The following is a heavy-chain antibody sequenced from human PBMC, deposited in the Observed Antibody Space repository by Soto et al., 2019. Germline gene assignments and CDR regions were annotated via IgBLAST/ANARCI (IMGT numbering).Heavy chain of an antibody. D-gene: IGHD2-2*01. CDR1: GGSISSYY. CDR2: IYYSGST. V-gene: IGHV4-59*08. J-gene: IGHJ5*02. Sequence: SETLSLTCTVSGGSISSYYWSWVRQPPGKGLEWIGYIYYSGSTNYNPSLKSRVTISVDTSKNQFSLKLSSVTAADTAVYYCARRYCSSTSCYNRFDPWGQGTLVTVSS. CDR3: ARRYCSSTSCYNRFDP.